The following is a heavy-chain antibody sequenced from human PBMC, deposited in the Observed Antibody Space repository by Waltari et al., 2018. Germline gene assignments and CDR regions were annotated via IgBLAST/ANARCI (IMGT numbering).Heavy chain of an antibody. D-gene: IGHD6-19*01. CDR2: INPIGGST. CDR1: GYTFTSYY. CDR3: ARDFGLIAVAPPIDYYYGMDV. J-gene: IGHJ6*02. V-gene: IGHV1-46*01. Sequence: QVQLVQSGAEVKKPGASVKVSCKASGYTFTSYYMHWVRQAPGQGLEWMGIINPIGGSTSYAQKFQGRVTMTRDTSTSTVYMELSSLRSEDTAVYYCARDFGLIAVAPPIDYYYGMDVWGQGTTVTVSS.